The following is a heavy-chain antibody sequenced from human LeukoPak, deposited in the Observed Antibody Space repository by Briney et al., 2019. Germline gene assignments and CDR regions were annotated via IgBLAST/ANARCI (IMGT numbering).Heavy chain of an antibody. Sequence: LSLTCTVSGGSISSGGYWWSWIRQAPGKGLEWVAVISYDGSNKYYADSVKGRFTISRDNSKNTLYLQMNSLRAEDTAVYYCARDYQAQRITMVRGAPGYWGQGTLVTVSS. CDR1: GGSISSGG. D-gene: IGHD3-10*01. V-gene: IGHV3-30-3*01. J-gene: IGHJ4*02. CDR2: ISYDGSNK. CDR3: ARDYQAQRITMVRGAPGY.